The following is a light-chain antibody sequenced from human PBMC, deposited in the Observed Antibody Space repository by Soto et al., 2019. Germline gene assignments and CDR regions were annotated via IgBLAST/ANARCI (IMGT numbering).Light chain of an antibody. CDR2: GVS. J-gene: IGKJ4*01. CDR3: QQYGSSPLT. V-gene: IGKV3-20*01. CDR1: QSVRCSS. Sequence: EMVMTQSPVTLSVSPGESATLSCSASQSVRCSSLACYQQRPCQAPRLLIYGVSSRATGIPARFSGGGSGTDFSLTISRLETEDFSVYYCQQYGSSPLTFGGGTKVDIK.